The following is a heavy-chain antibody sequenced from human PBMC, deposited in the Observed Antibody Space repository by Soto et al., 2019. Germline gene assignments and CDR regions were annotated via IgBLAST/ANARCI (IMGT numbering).Heavy chain of an antibody. D-gene: IGHD2-2*02. CDR1: GGSISSYY. J-gene: IGHJ4*02. CDR2: IYYSGST. V-gene: IGHV4-59*01. CDR3: ARARPIPDY. Sequence: PWETLSLTCTVSGGSISSYYWSWIRQPPGKGLEWIGYIYYSGSTNYNPSLKSRVTISVDTSKNQFSLKLSSVTAADTAVYYCARARPIPDYWGQGTLVTVSS.